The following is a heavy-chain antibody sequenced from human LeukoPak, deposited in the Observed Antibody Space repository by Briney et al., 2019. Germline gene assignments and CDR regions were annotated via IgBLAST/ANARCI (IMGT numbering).Heavy chain of an antibody. CDR1: GGSFSDYY. J-gene: IGHJ6*02. V-gene: IGHV3-23*01. CDR3: AKRPGFPYYYYGMDV. D-gene: IGHD1-14*01. Sequence: ETLSLTCAVYGGSFSDYYWSWVRQAPGKGLEWVSAISGSGGSTYYADSVKGRFTISRDNSKNTLYLQMNSLRAEDTAVYYCAKRPGFPYYYYGMDVWGQGTTVTVSS. CDR2: ISGSGGST.